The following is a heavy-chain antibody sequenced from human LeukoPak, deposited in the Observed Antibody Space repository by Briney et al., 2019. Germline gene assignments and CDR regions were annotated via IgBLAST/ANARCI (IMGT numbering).Heavy chain of an antibody. CDR3: TGGLVEDDAFDI. CDR2: IRSKAYGGTT. V-gene: IGHV3-49*04. CDR1: GFTFGDYA. D-gene: IGHD2-2*01. J-gene: IGHJ3*02. Sequence: GGSLRLSCTASGFTFGDYAMSWVRQAPGKGLEWVGFIRSKAYGGTTEYAASVKGRFTISRDDSKSIAYLQMNSLKTEDTAVYYCTGGLVEDDAFDIWGQGTMVTVSS.